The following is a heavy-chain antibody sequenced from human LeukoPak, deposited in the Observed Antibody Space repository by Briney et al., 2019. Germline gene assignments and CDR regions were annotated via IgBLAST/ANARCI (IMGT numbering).Heavy chain of an antibody. V-gene: IGHV4-39*01. D-gene: IGHD6-13*01. CDR1: GGSISSSRCY. J-gene: IGHJ5*02. CDR2: IYYSWST. Sequence: PSETLSLTCTVSGGSISSSRCYWGWIRQPPEKGLEWIVSIYYSWSTYYSPSLKRRVTIFVDTSKKQSSLELSSATTADTAGYYCAGPRYSSSWDNWVDPWGQGILVTVSS. CDR3: AGPRYSSSWDNWVDP.